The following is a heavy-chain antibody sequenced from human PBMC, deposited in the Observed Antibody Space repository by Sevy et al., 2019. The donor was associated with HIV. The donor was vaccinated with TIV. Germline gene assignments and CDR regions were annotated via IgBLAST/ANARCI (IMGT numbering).Heavy chain of an antibody. Sequence: GGSLRLSCVGSGFTFRNFGVHWLRQAPGKGLEWLSVVSYDGSSKYYVDSVKGRFMVSRDNSKNTLYLQMNSLGTEDTAVYYCARGGSGDYYYYGVDVWGQGTTVTVSS. J-gene: IGHJ6*02. V-gene: IGHV3-30*03. CDR1: GFTFRNFG. D-gene: IGHD3-10*01. CDR3: ARGGSGDYYYYGVDV. CDR2: VSYDGSSK.